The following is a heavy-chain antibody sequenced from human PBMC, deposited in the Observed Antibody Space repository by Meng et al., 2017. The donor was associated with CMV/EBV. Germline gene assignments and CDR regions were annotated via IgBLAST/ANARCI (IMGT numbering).Heavy chain of an antibody. V-gene: IGHV3-48*04. CDR1: GFTFSDYS. CDR3: TMSDYYSSSLH. J-gene: IGHJ4*02. CDR2: ISSASSTK. D-gene: IGHD6-6*01. Sequence: GGSLRLSCAVSGFTFSDYSMNWVRQAPGKGLEWVSYISSASSTKYYGDSVRGRFTISRDNAKNSLYLEMNSLRGDDTAVYYCTMSDYYSSSLHWGQGTRVTVSS.